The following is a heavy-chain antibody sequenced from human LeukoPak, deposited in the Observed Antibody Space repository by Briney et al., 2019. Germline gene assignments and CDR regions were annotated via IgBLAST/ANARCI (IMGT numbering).Heavy chain of an antibody. J-gene: IGHJ4*02. D-gene: IGHD1-1*01. CDR1: GGSINSYY. V-gene: IGHV4-59*08. Sequence: SETLSLTCTVSGGSINSYYWSWIRQPPGKGLEWIGYIYYSGSVIYNPSLKSRVTISVDTSKDQFTLMVTSVTAADTAVYFCARHSGYTWSVFDSWGQGALVTVSS. CDR2: IYYSGSV. CDR3: ARHSGYTWSVFDS.